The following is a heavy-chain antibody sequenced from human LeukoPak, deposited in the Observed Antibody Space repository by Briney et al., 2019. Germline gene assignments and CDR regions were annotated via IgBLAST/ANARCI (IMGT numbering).Heavy chain of an antibody. V-gene: IGHV4-30-4*01. CDR3: GRSDYLYYYYYAMDV. CDR1: GGSISSGDFY. J-gene: IGHJ6*02. CDR2: FYYSGST. D-gene: IGHD4-17*01. Sequence: PSETLSLTCTVSGGSISSGDFYWSWIRQPPGKGLEWIGYFYYSGSTYYNPSLNSRVTISVDTAKNQFSLKLSSVTAADTAVYYCGRSDYLYYYYYAMDVWGQGTTVTVSS.